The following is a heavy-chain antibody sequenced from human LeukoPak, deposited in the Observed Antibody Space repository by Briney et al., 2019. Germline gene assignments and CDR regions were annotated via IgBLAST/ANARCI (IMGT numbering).Heavy chain of an antibody. CDR3: AKSHTLQGDIVATPDI. CDR2: ISYDGSNK. CDR1: GFTFSSYG. V-gene: IGHV3-30*18. J-gene: IGHJ3*02. Sequence: GGSLRLSCAASGFTFSSYGMHWVRQAPGKGLEWVAVISYDGSNKYYADSVKGRFTISRDNSKNTLYLQMNSLRAEDTAVYYCAKSHTLQGDIVATPDIWGQGTMVTVSS. D-gene: IGHD5-12*01.